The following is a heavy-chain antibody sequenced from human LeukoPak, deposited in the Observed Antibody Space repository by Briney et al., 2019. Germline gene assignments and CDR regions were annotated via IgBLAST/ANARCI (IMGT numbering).Heavy chain of an antibody. Sequence: ASVKVSCKASGYTFTSHGISWVRQAPGQGLEWMGWISAYNGNTNYAQKLQGRVTMTTDTSTSTAYMELRSLRSDDTAVYYCARGPLPPKSARKGKTWFDPWGQGTLVTVSS. V-gene: IGHV1-18*01. J-gene: IGHJ5*02. CDR1: GYTFTSHG. CDR3: ARGPLPPKSARKGKTWFDP. D-gene: IGHD2-15*01. CDR2: ISAYNGNT.